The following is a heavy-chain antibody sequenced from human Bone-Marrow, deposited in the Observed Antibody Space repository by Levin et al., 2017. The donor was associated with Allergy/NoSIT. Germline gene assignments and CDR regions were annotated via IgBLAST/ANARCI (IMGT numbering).Heavy chain of an antibody. J-gene: IGHJ4*02. CDR2: ISASSRYI. V-gene: IGHV3-21*06. CDR3: ARMGARRSSSGYYFDF. D-gene: IGHD4/OR15-4a*01. CDR1: GFIFSNHS. Sequence: GESLKISCSASGFIFSNHSINWVRQAPGKGLEWVSSISASSRYIHYADSVKGRVTISRDNAKNTLYLQLDRLRAEDTAMYYCARMGARRSSSGYYFDFWGQGTLVTVSS.